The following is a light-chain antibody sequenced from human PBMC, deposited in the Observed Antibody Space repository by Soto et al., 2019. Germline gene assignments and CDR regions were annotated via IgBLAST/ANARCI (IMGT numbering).Light chain of an antibody. Sequence: DIQLTQSPSFLSASVGDRVTITCRASQGISTYLAWYQQKPGKAPKLLIYAASTLQSGVPSRFSGSGSGTEFTLTISSLQPEDFATYYCQQLDRYPIFTFGPGTKVDSK. CDR3: QQLDRYPIFT. V-gene: IGKV1-9*01. CDR1: QGISTY. J-gene: IGKJ3*01. CDR2: AAS.